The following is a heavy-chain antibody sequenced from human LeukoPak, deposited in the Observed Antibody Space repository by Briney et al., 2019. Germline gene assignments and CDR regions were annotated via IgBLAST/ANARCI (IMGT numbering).Heavy chain of an antibody. CDR3: ASLSEIAAAGYYYYGMDV. V-gene: IGHV4-61*02. CDR2: IYTSGNT. D-gene: IGHD6-13*01. Sequence: PSQTLSLTCTVSGGSISSGSYFWTWIRQPAGKGLEWIGRIYTSGNTNYNPSLKSRVTISVDTSKNQFSLKLSSVTAADTAVYYCASLSEIAAAGYYYYGMDVWGQGTTVTVSS. J-gene: IGHJ6*02. CDR1: GGSISSGSYF.